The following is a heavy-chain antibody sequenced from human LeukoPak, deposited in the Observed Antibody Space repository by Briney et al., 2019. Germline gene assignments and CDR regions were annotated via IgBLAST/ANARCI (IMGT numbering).Heavy chain of an antibody. V-gene: IGHV4-59*01. Sequence: PSETLSLTCTVSGGSISSYYWSWIRQPPGKGLGWIGNIYYSGSTNYNPSLKSRVTISVDTSKNQFSLKLSSVTAADTAVYYCARAKRGYSGYELDYWGQGTLVTVSS. CDR3: ARAKRGYSGYELDY. D-gene: IGHD5-12*01. CDR1: GGSISSYY. CDR2: IYYSGST. J-gene: IGHJ4*02.